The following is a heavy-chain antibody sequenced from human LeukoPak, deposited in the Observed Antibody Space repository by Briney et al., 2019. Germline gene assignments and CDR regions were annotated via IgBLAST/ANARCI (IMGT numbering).Heavy chain of an antibody. CDR1: GGSISSSSYY. CDR3: AGLTYYYDSSGYYSPDY. V-gene: IGHV4-39*01. CDR2: IYYSGST. J-gene: IGHJ4*02. Sequence: PSETLSRTCTVSGGSISSSSYYWGWIRQPPGKGLEWIGSIYYSGSTYYNPSLKSRVTISVDTSKNQFSLKLSSVTAADTAVYYCAGLTYYYDSSGYYSPDYWGQGTLVTVSS. D-gene: IGHD3-22*01.